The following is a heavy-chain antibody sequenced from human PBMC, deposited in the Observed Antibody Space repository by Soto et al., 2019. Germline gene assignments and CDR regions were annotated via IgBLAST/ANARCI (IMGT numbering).Heavy chain of an antibody. Sequence: EVQLLESGGGLVQPGGSLRLSCAASGFTFSSYAMTWVRQAPGKGLEWVSAISGSGTNRYYADSVKGRFTISRDNSKNTLYMQMNSLRAEDKAVYYCAKDRVDYGDYRGLDYWGQGTLVTVSS. CDR3: AKDRVDYGDYRGLDY. CDR1: GFTFSSYA. D-gene: IGHD4-17*01. V-gene: IGHV3-23*01. CDR2: ISGSGTNR. J-gene: IGHJ4*02.